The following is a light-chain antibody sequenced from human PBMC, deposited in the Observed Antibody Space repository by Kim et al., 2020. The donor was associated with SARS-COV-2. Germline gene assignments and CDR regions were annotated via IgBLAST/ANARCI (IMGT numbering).Light chain of an antibody. CDR2: EGN. J-gene: IGLJ3*02. CDR1: SSDVGTYNL. V-gene: IGLV2-23*01. CDR3: CSYAGNSAWV. Sequence: GQSITISCTGTSSDVGTYNLVSWYQQHPGKAPKLLIYEGNKRPSGVSNRFSASKSGNTAPLTISGVQAEDEADYYCCSYAGNSAWVFGGGTQLTVL.